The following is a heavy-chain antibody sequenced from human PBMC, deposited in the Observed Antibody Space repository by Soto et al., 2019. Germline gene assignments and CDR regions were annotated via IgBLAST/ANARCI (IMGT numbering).Heavy chain of an antibody. CDR3: ARGSITMIGGLSD. D-gene: IGHD3-22*01. CDR2: IYYSGST. J-gene: IGHJ4*02. Sequence: TLSLTCTVSCGSISSGGYYWSWIRQHPGKGLEWSGYIYYSGSTYYNRSLKSRVTISVDTSKIQFSLKLSSVTAADTAVYYCARGSITMIGGLSDWAQGTLVPVSS. V-gene: IGHV4-31*03. CDR1: CGSISSGGYY.